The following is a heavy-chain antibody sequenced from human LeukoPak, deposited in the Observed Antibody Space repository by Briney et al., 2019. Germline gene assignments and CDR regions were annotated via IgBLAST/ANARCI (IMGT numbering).Heavy chain of an antibody. Sequence: GGSLRLSCAASRFTFSTYGMHWVRQAPGKGLEWVAFIRHDGSKTYYADSVKGRFTISRDNAKNTLHLQMNSLRAEDTAVYYCARGREDSSSWYGALGYYYGMDVWGQGTTVTVSS. V-gene: IGHV3-30*02. J-gene: IGHJ6*02. CDR2: IRHDGSKT. CDR1: RFTFSTYG. CDR3: ARGREDSSSWYGALGYYYGMDV. D-gene: IGHD6-13*01.